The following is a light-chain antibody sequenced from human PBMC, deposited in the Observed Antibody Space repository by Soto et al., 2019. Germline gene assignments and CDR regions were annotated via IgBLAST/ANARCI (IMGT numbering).Light chain of an antibody. Sequence: QSVLTQPASVSGSPGQSITTSCTGTSSDIGQYDYVSWYQQHPGKAPKLMIYHVTYRPSGVSNRYSGSKSGNSASLTISGLQADDEADYYCCSLTTSHTYVFGSGTKVNV. CDR3: CSLTTSHTYV. CDR2: HVT. J-gene: IGLJ1*01. V-gene: IGLV2-14*03. CDR1: SSDIGQYDY.